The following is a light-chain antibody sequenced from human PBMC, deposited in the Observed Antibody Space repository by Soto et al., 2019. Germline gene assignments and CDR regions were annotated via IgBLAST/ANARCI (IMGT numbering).Light chain of an antibody. Sequence: EIVLTQSPGTLSLSPGERATLSCRASQSVSSSYLAWYQQTPGQAPRLLVYDTSYRATGVPDRVSGSGSGTDFTLTISRLEPEDSAVYYCQQYDSSPWTCGQGTKVEIK. J-gene: IGKJ1*01. CDR3: QQYDSSPWT. CDR2: DTS. CDR1: QSVSSSY. V-gene: IGKV3-20*01.